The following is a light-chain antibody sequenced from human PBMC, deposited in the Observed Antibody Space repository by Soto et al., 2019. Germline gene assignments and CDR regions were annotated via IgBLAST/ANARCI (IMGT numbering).Light chain of an antibody. CDR2: GAS. Sequence: EIVLTQSPGTLSLSPGERATLSCRASQSVSSSYLAWYQQKPGQAPRLLLYGASSRATGIPGRYSGSGSGTDFTLTISRLEPHDFAVYYCQQYGSSPHTFGQGTKVEIK. CDR3: QQYGSSPHT. J-gene: IGKJ1*01. V-gene: IGKV3-20*01. CDR1: QSVSSSY.